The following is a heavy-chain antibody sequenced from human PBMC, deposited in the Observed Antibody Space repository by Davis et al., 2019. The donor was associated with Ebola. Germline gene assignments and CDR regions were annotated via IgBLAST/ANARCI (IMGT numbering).Heavy chain of an antibody. J-gene: IGHJ6*02. Sequence: AASVKVSCKASGGIFSSYAISWVRQAPGQGLEWMGRIIPILGIANYAQKFQGRVTITADKSTSTAYMELSSLRSEDTAVYYCARASGEYYSNYGYYYYGMDVWGQGTTVTVSS. CDR2: IIPILGIA. D-gene: IGHD4-11*01. CDR1: GGIFSSYA. CDR3: ARASGEYYSNYGYYYYGMDV. V-gene: IGHV1-69*04.